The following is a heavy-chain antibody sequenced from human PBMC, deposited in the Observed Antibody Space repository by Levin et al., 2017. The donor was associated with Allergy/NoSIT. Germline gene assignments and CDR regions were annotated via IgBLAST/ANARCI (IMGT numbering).Heavy chain of an antibody. J-gene: IGHJ4*02. D-gene: IGHD3-10*01. Sequence: GGSLRLSCAASGFTFSSYAMHWVRQAPGKGLEWVAVISYDGSNKYYADSVKGRFTISRDNSKNTLYLQMNSLRAEDTAVYYCARDLRGRFGELLFDGPGYWGQGTLVTVSS. CDR3: ARDLRGRFGELLFDGPGY. V-gene: IGHV3-30-3*01. CDR1: GFTFSSYA. CDR2: ISYDGSNK.